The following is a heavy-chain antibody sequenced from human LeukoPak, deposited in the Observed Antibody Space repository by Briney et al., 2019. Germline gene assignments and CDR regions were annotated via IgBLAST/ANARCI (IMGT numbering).Heavy chain of an antibody. J-gene: IGHJ6*02. V-gene: IGHV4-4*02. CDR2: IYHSGST. D-gene: IGHD3-22*01. CDR3: ARDQVEDSSGYYQAYYYGMDV. CDR1: GGSISSSNW. Sequence: PSGTLSLTCAVSGGSISSSNWWSWVRPPPGKGLEWIGEIYHSGSTNYNPSLKSRVTISGDKSKNQFSLKLSSVTAADTAVYYCARDQVEDSSGYYQAYYYGMDVWGQGTTVTVSS.